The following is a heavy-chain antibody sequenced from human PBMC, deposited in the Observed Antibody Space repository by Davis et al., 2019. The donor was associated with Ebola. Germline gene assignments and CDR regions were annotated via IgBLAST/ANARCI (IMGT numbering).Heavy chain of an antibody. V-gene: IGHV3-48*02. CDR3: AKCPRGIVGAAWVWYGMDV. CDR1: GFTFSYYG. CDR2: ISGDGSNFI. Sequence: GESLKISCAASGFTFSYYGMNWVRQAPGKGLEWVSYISGDGSNFIYYAESVKGRFTISRDNAKNSLYLQMNSLTDEDTAVSYCAKCPRGIVGAAWVWYGMDVWGKGTTVTVSS. J-gene: IGHJ6*04. D-gene: IGHD1-26*01.